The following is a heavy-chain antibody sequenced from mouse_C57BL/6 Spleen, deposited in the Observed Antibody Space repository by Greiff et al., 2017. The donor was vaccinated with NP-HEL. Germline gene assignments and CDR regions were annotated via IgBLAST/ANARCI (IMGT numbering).Heavy chain of an antibody. V-gene: IGHV3-1*01. CDR3: ANYGNYGYFDV. Sequence: DVHLVESGPGMVKPSQSLSLTCTVTGYSITSGYDWHWIRHFPGNKLEWMGYISYSGSTNYNPSLKSRISITHDTSKNHFFLKLNSVTTEDTATYYCANYGNYGYFDVWGTGTTVTVSS. CDR2: ISYSGST. CDR1: GYSITSGYD. D-gene: IGHD2-1*01. J-gene: IGHJ1*03.